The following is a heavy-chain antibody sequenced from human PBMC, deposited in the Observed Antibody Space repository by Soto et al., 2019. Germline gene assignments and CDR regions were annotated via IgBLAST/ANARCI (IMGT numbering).Heavy chain of an antibody. J-gene: IGHJ4*02. Sequence: SGPTLVNPKQTLRLPWYFSCLSLSDDPAAVSWVGQPPRKALGWLALIYSDDDKRDSPSLKSRLTITKDNPTSQVVLTLCNMDPSDTATYFCVNGDSRLSHSLAYWGRGSLVTSPQ. CDR2: IYSDDDK. CDR3: VNGDSRLSHSLAY. V-gene: IGHV2-5*02. D-gene: IGHD3-22*01. CDR1: CLSLSDDPAA.